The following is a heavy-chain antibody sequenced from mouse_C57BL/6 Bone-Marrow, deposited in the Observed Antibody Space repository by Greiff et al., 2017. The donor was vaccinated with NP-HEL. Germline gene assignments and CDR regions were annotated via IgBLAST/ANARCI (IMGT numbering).Heavy chain of an antibody. V-gene: IGHV1-50*01. CDR1: GYTFTSYW. Sequence: VQLQQPGAELVKPGASVKLSCKASGYTFTSYWMQWVKQRPGQGLEWIGEIDPSDSYTNYNQKFKGKATLTVDTSSSTAYMQLSSLTSEDSAVYYCAREGLLYRFAYWGQGTLVTVSA. J-gene: IGHJ3*01. CDR2: IDPSDSYT. CDR3: AREGLLYRFAY. D-gene: IGHD2-12*01.